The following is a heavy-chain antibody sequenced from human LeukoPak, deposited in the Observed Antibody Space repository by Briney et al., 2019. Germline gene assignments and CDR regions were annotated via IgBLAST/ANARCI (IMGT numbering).Heavy chain of an antibody. CDR2: IYTSGST. D-gene: IGHD5-18*01. Sequence: SQTLSLTCTVSGGSISSGNYYWNWIRQPAGKGLEWIGRIYTSGSTNYNPSLKSRVTISVGTSKNQFSLRLSSVTAADTAVYSCARDRSSYGSHDAFDIWGQGTMVTVSS. CDR1: GGSISSGNYY. CDR3: ARDRSSYGSHDAFDI. J-gene: IGHJ3*02. V-gene: IGHV4-61*02.